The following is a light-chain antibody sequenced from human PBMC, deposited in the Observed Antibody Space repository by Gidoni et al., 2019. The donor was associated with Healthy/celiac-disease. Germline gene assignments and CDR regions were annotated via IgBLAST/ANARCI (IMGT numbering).Light chain of an antibody. CDR2: GAS. CDR1: QSVSSIY. J-gene: IGKJ5*01. Sequence: EIVLTQSPGTLSLSPGERATLSCRASQSVSSIYLAWYQQKPGQAPKLLIYGASSRAPGIPDRFSGSGSGTDFTLTISRLEPEDFPVYYCQQYGSSPPVTFGQGTRLEIK. CDR3: QQYGSSPPVT. V-gene: IGKV3-20*01.